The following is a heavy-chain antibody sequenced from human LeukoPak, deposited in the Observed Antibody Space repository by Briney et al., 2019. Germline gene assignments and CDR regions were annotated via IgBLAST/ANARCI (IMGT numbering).Heavy chain of an antibody. J-gene: IGHJ4*02. CDR3: ARGPRGLRYVH. Sequence: PSETLSLTCAVYGGSFSGYYWSWIRQPPGKGREWSGEINHSGSSNYNPSLKRRVTISVDTSKNQFSLKLSSVTAADTAVYYCARGPRGLRYVHWGQGTLVTVSS. CDR2: INHSGSS. V-gene: IGHV4-34*01. CDR1: GGSFSGYY. D-gene: IGHD4-17*01.